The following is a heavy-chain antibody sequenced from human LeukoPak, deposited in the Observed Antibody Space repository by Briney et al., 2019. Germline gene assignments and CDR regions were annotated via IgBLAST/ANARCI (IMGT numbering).Heavy chain of an antibody. V-gene: IGHV4-30-2*01. J-gene: IGHJ6*02. D-gene: IGHD3-3*01. CDR1: GGSISSGGYY. CDR2: INHSGST. Sequence: SQTLSLTCTVSGGSISSGGYYWSWIRQPPGKGLEWIGEINHSGSTNYNPSLKSRVTISVDTSKNQFSLKLSSVTAADTAVYYCASSPHYDFWSGSDFMGQYYGMGVWGQGTTVTVSS. CDR3: ASSPHYDFWSGSDFMGQYYGMGV.